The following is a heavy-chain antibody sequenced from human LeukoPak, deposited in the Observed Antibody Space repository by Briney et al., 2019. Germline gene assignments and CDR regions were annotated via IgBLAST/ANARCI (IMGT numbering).Heavy chain of an antibody. D-gene: IGHD1-14*01. CDR2: ILHSGDT. CDR3: AGYNIPYTFEF. CDR1: GGSISRSNW. J-gene: IGHJ4*02. Sequence: PSGTLSHTCAVSGGSISRSNWWSWVRQPPGKGLEWIGDILHSGDTNYNASLRSRLTISLDKSRNQFSLQLSSVTAADTAVYYCAGYNIPYTFEFWGPGTVVTVSS. V-gene: IGHV4-4*02.